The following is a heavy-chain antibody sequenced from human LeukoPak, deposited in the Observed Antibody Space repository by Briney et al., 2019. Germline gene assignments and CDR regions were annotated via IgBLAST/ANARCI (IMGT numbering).Heavy chain of an antibody. CDR3: ATATVTRRAFDI. CDR1: GGSISSSSYY. CDR2: IYYSGST. Sequence: PSETLSLTCTVSGGSISSSSYYWGWIRQPPGKGLEWIGSIYYSGSTYYNPSLKSRVTISVDTSKNQFSLKLSSVTAADTAVYYCATATVTRRAFDIWGQGTMVTVSS. V-gene: IGHV4-39*01. J-gene: IGHJ3*02. D-gene: IGHD4-17*01.